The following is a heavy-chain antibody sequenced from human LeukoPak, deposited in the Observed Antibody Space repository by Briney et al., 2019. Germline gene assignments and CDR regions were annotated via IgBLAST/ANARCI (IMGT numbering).Heavy chain of an antibody. V-gene: IGHV3-49*04. CDR3: VRTHYYDTSGSNWFDP. D-gene: IGHD3-22*01. CDR2: IRSKAYGGTT. CDR1: GFTFGDYA. Sequence: GGSLRLSCTASGFTFGDYAMSWVRQAPGKGLEWVTFIRSKAYGGTTEYAASVKGRFTISRDDSKSIPYLQMNSLKTEDTAVYYCVRTHYYDTSGSNWFDPWGQGTLVTVSS. J-gene: IGHJ5*02.